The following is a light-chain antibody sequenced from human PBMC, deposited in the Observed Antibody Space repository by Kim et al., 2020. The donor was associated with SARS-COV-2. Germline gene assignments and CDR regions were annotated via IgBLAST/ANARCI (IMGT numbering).Light chain of an antibody. J-gene: IGKJ2*01. V-gene: IGKV3-20*01. CDR3: PQSYTSPYT. CDR1: QSVASNH. CDR2: GTS. Sequence: EIVLTQSPGTLSLSPGERATPSCRASQSVASNHLAWFQQKPGQAPRLLVYGTSSRATGIPDRFSGSGSGTDFTLTISRLEPEDLAIYYSPQSYTSPYTFGQGTNLE.